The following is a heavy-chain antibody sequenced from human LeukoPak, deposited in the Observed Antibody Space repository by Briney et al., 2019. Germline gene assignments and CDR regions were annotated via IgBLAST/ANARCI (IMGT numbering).Heavy chain of an antibody. CDR3: ARAHYGGNWYYYYYYMDV. CDR2: MNPNSGNT. CDR1: GYTFTSYG. Sequence: ASVKVSCKASGYTFTSYGISWVRQAPGQGLEWMGWMNPNSGNTGYAQKFQGRVTITRNTSISTAYMELSSLRSEDTAVYYCARAHYGGNWYYYYYYMDVWGKGTTVTVSS. V-gene: IGHV1-8*03. D-gene: IGHD4-23*01. J-gene: IGHJ6*03.